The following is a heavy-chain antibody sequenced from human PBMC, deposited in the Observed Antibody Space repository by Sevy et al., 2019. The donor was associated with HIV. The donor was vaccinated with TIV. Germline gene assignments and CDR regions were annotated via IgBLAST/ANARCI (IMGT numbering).Heavy chain of an antibody. CDR3: AREGSSHSMDV. CDR2: ISSSGSTI. D-gene: IGHD1-26*01. J-gene: IGHJ6*02. CDR1: GISFSSYE. V-gene: IGHV3-48*03. Sequence: GGSLRLSCAASGISFSSYEMNWVRQAPGKGLEWVSYISSSGSTIYYADSVKGRFTVSRDNAKNSQFLQMSSLGAEDTGVYYCAREGSSHSMDVWGQGTTVTVSS.